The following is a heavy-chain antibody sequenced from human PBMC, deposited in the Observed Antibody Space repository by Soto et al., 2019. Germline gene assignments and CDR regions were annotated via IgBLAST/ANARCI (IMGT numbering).Heavy chain of an antibody. CDR1: GFTFSSYA. J-gene: IGHJ4*02. Sequence: GGSLRLSCAASGFTFSSYAMSWVRQAPGKGLEWVSAISGSGGSTYYADSVKGRFTISRDNSKNTLYLQMNSLRAEDTAVYYCAKAQGQPVAGAYFDYWGQGTLVTVSS. V-gene: IGHV3-23*01. CDR3: AKAQGQPVAGAYFDY. CDR2: ISGSGGST. D-gene: IGHD6-19*01.